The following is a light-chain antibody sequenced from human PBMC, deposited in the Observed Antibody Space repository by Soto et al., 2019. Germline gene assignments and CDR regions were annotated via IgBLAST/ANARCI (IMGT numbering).Light chain of an antibody. V-gene: IGKV3-11*01. CDR1: QTVSTF. CDR3: QQRSGWLT. Sequence: EIVLTQSPDTLSLSPGERATLSCRASQTVSTFLAWYQQKPGQAPRLIVYDASKRAPGIPARFIGSGSGTDFTLTVSSLEPEDFALYYCQQRSGWLTFGQGTKVDIK. CDR2: DAS. J-gene: IGKJ1*01.